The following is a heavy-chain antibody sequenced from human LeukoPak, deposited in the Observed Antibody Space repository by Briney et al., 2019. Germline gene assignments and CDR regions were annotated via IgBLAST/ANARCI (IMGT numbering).Heavy chain of an antibody. J-gene: IGHJ4*02. CDR3: ARDRSGSPSTLAPFDY. V-gene: IGHV4-4*07. D-gene: IGHD3-3*02. CDR1: GGSISSYY. CDR2: IYTSGST. Sequence: SETPSLTCTVSGGSISSYYWSWIRQPAGKGLEWIGRIYTSGSTNYNPSLKSRVTMSVDTSKNQFSLKLSSVTAADTAVYYCARDRSGSPSTLAPFDYWGQGTLVTVSS.